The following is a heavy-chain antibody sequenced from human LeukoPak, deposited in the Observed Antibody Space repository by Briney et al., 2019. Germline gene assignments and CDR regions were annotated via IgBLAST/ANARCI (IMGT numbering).Heavy chain of an antibody. CDR2: ISYDGSNK. Sequence: GGSLRLSCEASGFFFSSYCMHWVRQAPGKGLEWVAVISYDGSNKYYADSVKGRFTISRDNSKNTLYLQMNSLRAEDTAVYYCARDEGSWIQLWLTENDAFDIWGQGTMVTVSS. D-gene: IGHD5-18*01. J-gene: IGHJ3*02. CDR3: ARDEGSWIQLWLTENDAFDI. V-gene: IGHV3-30-3*01. CDR1: GFFFSSYC.